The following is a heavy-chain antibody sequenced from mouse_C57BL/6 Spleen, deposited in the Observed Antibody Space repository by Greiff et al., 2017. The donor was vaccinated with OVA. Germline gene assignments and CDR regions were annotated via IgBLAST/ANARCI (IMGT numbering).Heavy chain of an antibody. J-gene: IGHJ1*03. V-gene: IGHV1-55*01. Sequence: VQLQQPGAELVKPGASVKMSCKASGYTFTSYWITWVKQRPGQGLEWIGDIYPGSGSTNYNEKFKSKATLTVDTSSSTAYMQLSSLTSEDSAVYYCARWGDYDVGYFDVWGTGTTVTVSS. CDR2: IYPGSGST. D-gene: IGHD2-4*01. CDR1: GYTFTSYW. CDR3: ARWGDYDVGYFDV.